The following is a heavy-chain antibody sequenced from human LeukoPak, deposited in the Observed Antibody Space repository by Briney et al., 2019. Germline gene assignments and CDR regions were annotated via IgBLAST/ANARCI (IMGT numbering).Heavy chain of an antibody. CDR2: IYYSGST. Sequence: TLSLTCTVSGGSISSGGYYWSWIRQHLGKGLEWIGYIYYSGSTYYNPSLKSRVTISVDTSKNQFSLKLSSVTAADTAVYYCARVLEPYYDFWSGYYYDAFDIWGQGTMVTVSS. J-gene: IGHJ3*02. CDR1: GGSISSGGYY. D-gene: IGHD3-3*01. V-gene: IGHV4-31*03. CDR3: ARVLEPYYDFWSGYYYDAFDI.